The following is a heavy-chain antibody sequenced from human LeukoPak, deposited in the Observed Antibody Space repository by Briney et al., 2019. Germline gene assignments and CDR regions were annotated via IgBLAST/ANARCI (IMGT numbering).Heavy chain of an antibody. CDR1: GGSISSYY. V-gene: IGHV4-59*12. CDR3: AREAGFEYSSSSFNPRIDY. Sequence: SETLSLTCTVSGGSISSYYWSWIRQPPGKGLEWIGNIFYSGSTYYSPSVKSRVTISLDTSRNQFSLKLSSVTAADTAVYYCAREAGFEYSSSSFNPRIDYWGQGTLVTVSS. D-gene: IGHD6-6*01. J-gene: IGHJ4*02. CDR2: IFYSGST.